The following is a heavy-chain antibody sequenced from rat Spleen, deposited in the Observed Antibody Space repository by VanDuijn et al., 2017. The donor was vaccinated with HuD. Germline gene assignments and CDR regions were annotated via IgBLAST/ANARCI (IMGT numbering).Heavy chain of an antibody. D-gene: IGHD1-9*01. CDR1: GFTFSDYY. J-gene: IGHJ3*01. V-gene: IGHV5-22*01. Sequence: EVQLVESDGGLVQPGRSLKLSCAASGFTFSDYYMAWVRQAPTKGLEWVASISYEGSGTYYGDSVKGRFTISRDNAQNTLYLQMGSLRSEDTATYYCVNTYYGYWFGYWGQGTLVTVSS. CDR3: VNTYYGYWFGY. CDR2: ISYEGSGT.